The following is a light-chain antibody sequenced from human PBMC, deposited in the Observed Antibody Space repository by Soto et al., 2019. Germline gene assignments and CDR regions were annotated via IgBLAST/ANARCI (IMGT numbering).Light chain of an antibody. V-gene: IGKV3-20*01. CDR3: QHYGYPQWT. CDR1: QSVSSTS. CDR2: GAS. J-gene: IGKJ1*01. Sequence: EIVLTQSPGTLSLSPGERATLSCGASQSVSSTSLAWYQQKRGQAPRLLISGASSRATGIPDRFSGSGSGTDFTLTISRLEPEDFAVYYCQHYGYPQWTFGQGTKVDIK.